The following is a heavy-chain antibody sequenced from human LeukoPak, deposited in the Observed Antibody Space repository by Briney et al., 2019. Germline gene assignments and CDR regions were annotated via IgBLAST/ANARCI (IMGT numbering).Heavy chain of an antibody. CDR1: GDSVSSNSVT. CDR3: ARFRGPDALGYSYGMDV. V-gene: IGHV6-1*01. CDR2: TYYRSTWYN. D-gene: IGHD2-2*03. J-gene: IGHJ6*02. Sequence: SQTLSLTCAISGDSVSSNSVTWNWIRQSPSRGLEWLGRTYYRSTWYNDYAVSVRGRITVNPDTSKNQFSLHLNSVTPEDTAVYYCARFRGPDALGYSYGMDVWGQGTTVIVSS.